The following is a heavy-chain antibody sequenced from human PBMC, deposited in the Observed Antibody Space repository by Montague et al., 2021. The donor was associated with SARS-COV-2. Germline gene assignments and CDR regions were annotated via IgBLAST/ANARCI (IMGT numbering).Heavy chain of an antibody. D-gene: IGHD6-19*01. J-gene: IGHJ6*02. Sequence: SLRLSCAASGFTFSSYSMNWVRQAPGKGLEWVSSISSSSSYIYYADSVRGRFTISRDNAKNSLYPQMNSLRAEDTAVYYCARLQVAGNYYYYGMDVWGQGTTVTVSS. CDR1: GFTFSSYS. V-gene: IGHV3-21*01. CDR2: ISSSSSYI. CDR3: ARLQVAGNYYYYGMDV.